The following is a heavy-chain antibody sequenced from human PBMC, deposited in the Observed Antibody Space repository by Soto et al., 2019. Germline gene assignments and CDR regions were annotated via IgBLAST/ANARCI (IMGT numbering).Heavy chain of an antibody. Sequence: QVQLVESGGGVVQPGRSLRLSCAASGFTFSSYGMHWVRQAPGKGLEWVAVISYDGSNKYYADSVKGRFTISRDNSKNTLYLQMNSLRAEDTAVYYCAKEVVPAAPYYYYGMDVLGQGTTVTVSS. J-gene: IGHJ6*02. V-gene: IGHV3-30*18. CDR2: ISYDGSNK. CDR3: AKEVVPAAPYYYYGMDV. D-gene: IGHD2-2*01. CDR1: GFTFSSYG.